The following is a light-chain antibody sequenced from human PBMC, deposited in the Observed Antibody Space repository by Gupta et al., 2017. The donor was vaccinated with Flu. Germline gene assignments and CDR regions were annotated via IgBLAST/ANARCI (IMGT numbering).Light chain of an antibody. V-gene: IGLV1-40*01. Sequence: QSVLTQPPSVSGAPGQRVTISCTGSSSNIGTGYDVHWYQLLPGTAPKVLIYGNNNRPSGVPDRFSGSKSGTSASRAITGLQAEDEADYYCQSYDSSLSGYVVFGGGTKLTVL. CDR2: GNN. J-gene: IGLJ2*01. CDR3: QSYDSSLSGYVV. CDR1: SSNIGTGYD.